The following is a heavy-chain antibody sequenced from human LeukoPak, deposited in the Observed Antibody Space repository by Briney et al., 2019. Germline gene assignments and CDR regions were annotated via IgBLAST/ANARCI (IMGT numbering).Heavy chain of an antibody. J-gene: IGHJ6*04. CDR1: GFTFSSYS. CDR2: ISSSSSYI. Sequence: PGGSLRLSCAASGFTFSSYSMNWVRQAPGKGLEWVSSISSSSSYIYYADSVKGRFTISRDNAKNSLYLQMNSLRAEDTAVYYCARGGPADSSGWASWGMDVWGKGTTVTVSS. V-gene: IGHV3-21*01. CDR3: ARGGPADSSGWASWGMDV. D-gene: IGHD6-19*01.